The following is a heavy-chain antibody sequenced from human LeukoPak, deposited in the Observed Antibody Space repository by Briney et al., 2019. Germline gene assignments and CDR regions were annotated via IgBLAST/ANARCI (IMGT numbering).Heavy chain of an antibody. CDR2: IRYDGSKK. V-gene: IGHV3-30*02. Sequence: GGSLRLSCAASGFTFSYYGMHWIRQAPGKGLEWVAFIRYDGSKKFYSDSVKGRFTISRDNSKNTLYLQMNSLRTEDTAVYFCAKDRPPQYDSGTYSDYWGQGTLVTVSS. CDR3: AKDRPPQYDSGTYSDY. D-gene: IGHD3-10*01. CDR1: GFTFSYYG. J-gene: IGHJ4*02.